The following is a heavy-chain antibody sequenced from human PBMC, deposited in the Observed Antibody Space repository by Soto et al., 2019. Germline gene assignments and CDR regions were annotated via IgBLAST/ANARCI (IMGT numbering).Heavy chain of an antibody. CDR1: GGTFSSYA. D-gene: IGHD3-22*01. CDR2: IIPIFGTA. CDR3: ASSGYYGDAFDI. V-gene: IGHV1-69*13. Sequence: ASVKVSCKASGGTFSSYAISWVRQAPGQGLEWMGGIIPIFGTANYAQKFQGRVTITADESTSTAYMELSSLRSEDTAVYYCASSGYYGDAFDIWSQGKMVTVSS. J-gene: IGHJ3*02.